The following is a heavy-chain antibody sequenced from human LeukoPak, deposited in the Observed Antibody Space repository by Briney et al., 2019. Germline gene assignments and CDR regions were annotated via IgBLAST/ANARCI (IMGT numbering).Heavy chain of an antibody. D-gene: IGHD2-21*01. CDR1: GFTFSTYA. Sequence: RTGGSLRLSCVASGFTFSTYAMSWVRQAPGKGLQWVANIKQDGSDKYYVDSVKGRFTISRDNAKNSLNLQMSSLRAEDTAVYYCAREGLWVGPDSGKTRHPYWEIWGQGTMVTVSS. V-gene: IGHV3-7*04. J-gene: IGHJ3*02. CDR3: AREGLWVGPDSGKTRHPYWEI. CDR2: IKQDGSDK.